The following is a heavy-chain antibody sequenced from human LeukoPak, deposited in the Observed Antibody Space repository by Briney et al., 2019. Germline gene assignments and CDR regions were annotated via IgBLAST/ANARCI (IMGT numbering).Heavy chain of an antibody. CDR2: IYYSGST. J-gene: IGHJ4*02. D-gene: IGHD6-13*01. V-gene: IGHV4-59*01. CDR3: ARSGGYSSSWSL. Sequence: PSETLSLTCTVSGGSISTYYWNWIRQPPGKGLEWIGYIYYSGSTNYNPSLKSGVTISVDTSKNQFSLKLNSVTAADTAVYYCARSGGYSSSWSLWGQGTLVTVSS. CDR1: GGSISTYY.